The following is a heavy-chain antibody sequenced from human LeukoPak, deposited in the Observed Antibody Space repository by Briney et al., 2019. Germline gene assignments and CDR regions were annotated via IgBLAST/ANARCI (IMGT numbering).Heavy chain of an antibody. D-gene: IGHD3-10*01. V-gene: IGHV1-46*01. CDR2: INPSGGST. J-gene: IGHJ4*02. CDR1: GYTFTSYY. Sequence: APVKVSCKASGYTFTSYYIHWVRQAPGQGLEWMGVINPSGGSTSYAQNFQSRVTVTRDTSTSTVFMELSILTSDDTAVYYCARDRAASGNYYTFFDFWGQGTLVTVSS. CDR3: ARDRAASGNYYTFFDF.